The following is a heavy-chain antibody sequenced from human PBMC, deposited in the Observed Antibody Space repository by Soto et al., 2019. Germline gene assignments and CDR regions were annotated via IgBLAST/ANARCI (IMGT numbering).Heavy chain of an antibody. J-gene: IGHJ5*01. CDR3: ARDSRRPLSIFMVLGNWFDT. Sequence: XSVKVSCKASGGTFSSYAISWVRQAPGQGLEWMGGIIPIFGTANYAQKFQGRVTITADESTSTAYMELSSLRSEDTAVYYCARDSRRPLSIFMVLGNWFDTWRPGSLV. CDR2: IIPIFGTA. D-gene: IGHD3-10*01. V-gene: IGHV1-69*13. CDR1: GGTFSSYA.